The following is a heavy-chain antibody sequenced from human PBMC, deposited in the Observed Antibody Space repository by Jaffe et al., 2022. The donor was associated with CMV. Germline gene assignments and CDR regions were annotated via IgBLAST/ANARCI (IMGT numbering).Heavy chain of an antibody. CDR1: GGSISSSSYY. CDR2: IYYSGST. V-gene: IGHV4-39*01. D-gene: IGHD3-22*01. J-gene: IGHJ4*02. CDR3: ARRGENYYDSSGYYRLFDY. Sequence: QLQLQESGPGLVKPSETLSLTCTVSGGSISSSSYYWGWIRQPPGKGLEWIGSIYYSGSTYYNPSLKSRVTISVDTSKNQFSLKLSSVTAADTAVYYCARRGENYYDSSGYYRLFDYWGQGTLVTVSS.